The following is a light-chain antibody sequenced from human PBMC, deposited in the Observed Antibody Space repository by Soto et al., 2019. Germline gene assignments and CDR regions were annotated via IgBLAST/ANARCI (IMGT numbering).Light chain of an antibody. CDR1: SSNIGAGYG. V-gene: IGLV1-40*01. J-gene: IGLJ1*01. Sequence: QSVLTQPPSVSGAPGQTVTISCTGSSSNIGAGYGVHWYQQLPGTAPKLLIYGNSNRPSGVPDRFSGSKSGTSASLAITGLQAEDEADYYCQSYDSSLSVFGTGTKVTVL. CDR3: QSYDSSLSV. CDR2: GNS.